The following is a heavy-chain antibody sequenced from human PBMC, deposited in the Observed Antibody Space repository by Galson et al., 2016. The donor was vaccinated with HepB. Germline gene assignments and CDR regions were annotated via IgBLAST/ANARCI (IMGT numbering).Heavy chain of an antibody. D-gene: IGHD1-26*01. CDR2: ISSSSSYI. Sequence: SLRLSCAASGFTFSSSSMNWVRPPPGKGLEWVSSISSSSSYIYHDDSVKGRFTISRDNAKHSVYLQMNSLRAEDTAVYYCARGDIVGAIFDYWGQGTLVTVSS. CDR3: ARGDIVGAIFDY. J-gene: IGHJ4*02. V-gene: IGHV3-21*01. CDR1: GFTFSSSS.